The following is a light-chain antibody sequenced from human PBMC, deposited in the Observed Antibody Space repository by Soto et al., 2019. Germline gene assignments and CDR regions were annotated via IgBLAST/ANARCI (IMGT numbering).Light chain of an antibody. CDR2: DAS. CDR3: QQYNSYSPRT. CDR1: QTISSW. J-gene: IGKJ1*01. Sequence: IQMTHSPSTLSGSVGDRFTITLLASQTISSWLAWYQQKPGKAPKLLIYDASSLESGVPSRFSGSGSGTEFTLTISSLQPDDFATYYCQQYNSYSPRTFGQGTKVDIK. V-gene: IGKV1-5*01.